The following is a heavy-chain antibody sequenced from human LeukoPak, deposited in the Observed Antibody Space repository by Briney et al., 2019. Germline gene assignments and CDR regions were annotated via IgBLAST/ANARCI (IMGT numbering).Heavy chain of an antibody. CDR3: AKVAYSAMAVAGQRILDY. J-gene: IGHJ4*02. CDR1: GFSFSSYG. D-gene: IGHD6-19*01. CDR2: TSGTGAST. V-gene: IGHV3-23*01. Sequence: PGGSLRLAWVVSGFSFSSYGMSSVRQAPGKGLEWVSGTSGTGASTYYADSVKGRFTISRDNSENTLYLQMNSLRAEDTAVYYCAKVAYSAMAVAGQRILDYWGQGTLVTVSS.